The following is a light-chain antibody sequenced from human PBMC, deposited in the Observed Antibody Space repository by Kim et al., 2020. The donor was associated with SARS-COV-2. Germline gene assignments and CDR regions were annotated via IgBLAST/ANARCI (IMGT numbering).Light chain of an antibody. J-gene: IGLJ2*01. V-gene: IGLV6-57*03. Sequence: GKTVTISCTRSSGSIDDNYVQWYQQRPGGVPTTVIYEDDQIPSGVSDRFSGSIDNSSNSASLTISGLRTEDEADYYCQSYNRDNVIFGGGTQLTVL. CDR2: EDD. CDR3: QSYNRDNVI. CDR1: SGSIDDNY.